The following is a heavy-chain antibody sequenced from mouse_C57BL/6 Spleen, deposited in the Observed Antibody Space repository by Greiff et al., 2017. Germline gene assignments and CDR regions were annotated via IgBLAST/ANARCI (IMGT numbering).Heavy chain of an antibody. J-gene: IGHJ1*03. CDR2: ISYDDSN. V-gene: IGHV3-6*01. Sequence: EVKLQESGPGLVKPSQSLSLTCSVTGYSITSGYYWNWIRQFPGNKLEWMGYISYDDSNNYNPSLKNRITITRDTSKNQFFLKLNSVTTEDTATYYCAGMILMVTSWYFDVWGTGTTVTVSS. CDR3: AGMILMVTSWYFDV. CDR1: GYSITSGYY. D-gene: IGHD2-2*01.